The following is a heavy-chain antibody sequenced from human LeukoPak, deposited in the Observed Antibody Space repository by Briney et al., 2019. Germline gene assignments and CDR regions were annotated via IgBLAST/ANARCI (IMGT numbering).Heavy chain of an antibody. CDR2: INPNSGGT. CDR1: GYTFTGYY. J-gene: IGHJ5*02. Sequence: GASVKVSCKASGYTFTGYYMHWVPQAPGQGLEGMGWINPNSGGTNYAQKFQGRVTMTRDTSISTAYMELSRLRADDTAVYYCARVIAVAQGDWFDPWGQGTLVTVSS. D-gene: IGHD6-19*01. V-gene: IGHV1-2*02. CDR3: ARVIAVAQGDWFDP.